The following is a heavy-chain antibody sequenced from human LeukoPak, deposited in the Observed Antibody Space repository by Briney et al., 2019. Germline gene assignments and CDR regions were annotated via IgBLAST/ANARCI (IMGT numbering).Heavy chain of an antibody. J-gene: IGHJ6*03. CDR3: ARVRFLEWFYMDV. CDR2: ISSSSSYI. CDR1: GFTFSSYS. Sequence: PGGSLRLSCAASGFTFSSYSMNWVRQAPGKGLEWVSSISSSSSYIYYADSVKGRFTISRDNAKNSLYLQMNSLRAEDTAVYYCARVRFLEWFYMDVWGKGTTVTVSS. V-gene: IGHV3-21*01. D-gene: IGHD3-3*01.